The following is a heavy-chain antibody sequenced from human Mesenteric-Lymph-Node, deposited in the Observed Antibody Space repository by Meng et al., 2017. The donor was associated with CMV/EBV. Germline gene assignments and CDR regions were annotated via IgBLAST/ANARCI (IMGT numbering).Heavy chain of an antibody. V-gene: IGHV1-2*06. Sequence: QVQLVRSGAEVKKPRASVRVSCKASGYTFIDYYINWVRQAPGQGLEWMGRINPKTGGRSYAQNFQGRVTMTRDTSINTAYMEVNRLNSDDTAMYYCARDRDTDWYSPFDYWGPGTLVTVSS. CDR3: ARDRDTDWYSPFDY. D-gene: IGHD3-9*01. J-gene: IGHJ4*02. CDR1: GYTFIDYY. CDR2: INPKTGGR.